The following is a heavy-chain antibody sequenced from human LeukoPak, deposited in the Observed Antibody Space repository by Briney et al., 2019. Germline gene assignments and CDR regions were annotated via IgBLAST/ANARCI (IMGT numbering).Heavy chain of an antibody. CDR3: ARGAGSASGG. D-gene: IGHD6-25*01. J-gene: IGHJ4*02. V-gene: IGHV4-39*01. CDR2: IHYSGST. Sequence: SETLSLPCTVSGGSISSSNYYWGWIRQPPGKGLEWIGSIHYSGSTYYNPSLESRVTISVDTSKNQFSLKLSSVTAADTAVYYYARGAGSASGGWGQGTLVTVSS. CDR1: GGSISSSNYY.